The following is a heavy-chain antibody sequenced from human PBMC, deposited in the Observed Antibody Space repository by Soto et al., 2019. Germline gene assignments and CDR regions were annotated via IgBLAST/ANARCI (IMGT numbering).Heavy chain of an antibody. D-gene: IGHD1-26*01. CDR3: ARGRGGTYDAFDI. CDR2: IYYSGTT. J-gene: IGHJ3*02. V-gene: IGHV4-59*01. CDR1: SGSIGTYF. Sequence: SETLSLTCTVSSGSIGTYFWSWIRQPPGKGLEWIGYIYYSGTTNYNPSLKSRVSIFLDTSKNQFSLRLSSVTAADTAVYYCARGRGGTYDAFDIWGQGTLVTVSS.